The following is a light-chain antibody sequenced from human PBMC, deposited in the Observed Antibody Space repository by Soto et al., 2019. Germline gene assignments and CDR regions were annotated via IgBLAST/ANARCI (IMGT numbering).Light chain of an antibody. V-gene: IGKV3-11*01. Sequence: EIVLTQSPATLSLSPGEIATLYCRASQSVGSYLAWYQQKPGQAPRPLIYGASKRAPGVSARFSGSGSGTDFTLTISSLEPEDFAVYHCLQRSIGFTFGPGTKVDIK. CDR2: GAS. CDR3: LQRSIGFT. CDR1: QSVGSY. J-gene: IGKJ3*01.